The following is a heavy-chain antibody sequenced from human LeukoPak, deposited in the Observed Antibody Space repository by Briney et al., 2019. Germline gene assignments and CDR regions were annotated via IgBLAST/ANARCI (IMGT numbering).Heavy chain of an antibody. CDR1: GGTFSSYA. D-gene: IGHD2-15*01. CDR3: ARGSVVGTYYYYYYGMDV. J-gene: IGHJ6*02. Sequence: ASVKVSCKASGGTFSSYAISWVRQAPGQGLEWMGGIIPIFGTANYAQKFQGRVTITADESTSTAYMELSSLGSEDTAVYYCARGSVVGTYYYYYYGMDVWGQGTTVTVSS. V-gene: IGHV1-69*13. CDR2: IIPIFGTA.